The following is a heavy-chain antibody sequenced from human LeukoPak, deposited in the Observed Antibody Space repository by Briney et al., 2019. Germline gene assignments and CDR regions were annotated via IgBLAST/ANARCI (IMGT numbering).Heavy chain of an antibody. CDR2: VSSSSSLI. Sequence: PGGSLRLSCAASGFTLNMYSMNWVRQAPGKGLEWVSYVSSSSSLIYYSESVGGRFTISRDSATNSVSLQMNSLRVEDTAVYYCAREHGYCSGGSCYTWYYMDVWGKGTTVTVSS. CDR1: GFTLNMYS. CDR3: AREHGYCSGGSCYTWYYMDV. J-gene: IGHJ6*03. D-gene: IGHD2-15*01. V-gene: IGHV3-48*01.